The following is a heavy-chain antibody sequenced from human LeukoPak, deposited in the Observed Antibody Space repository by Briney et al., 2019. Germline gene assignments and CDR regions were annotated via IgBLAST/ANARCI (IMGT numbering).Heavy chain of an antibody. J-gene: IGHJ4*02. V-gene: IGHV3-7*01. CDR2: IKQDGSEK. D-gene: IGHD5-18*01. CDR3: ARDLPEYSYGYDY. CDR1: GFTFSSYW. Sequence: PGGSLRLSCAASGFTFSSYWMSWVRQAPGKGLEWVANIKQDGSEKYYVDSVKGRFTISRDNAKNSLYLQMNSLRAEDTAVYYCARDLPEYSYGYDYWGQGTLVTVSS.